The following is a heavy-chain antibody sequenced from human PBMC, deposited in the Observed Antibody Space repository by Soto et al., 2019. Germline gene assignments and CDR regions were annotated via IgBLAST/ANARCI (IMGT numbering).Heavy chain of an antibody. D-gene: IGHD1-26*01. J-gene: IGHJ4*02. CDR3: ARAHSGSYYSVFNY. CDR2: IYRSGTT. CDR1: NFSISSGYY. V-gene: IGHV4-38-2*01. Sequence: ETLSLTCVVSNFSISSGYYWGWIRQSPGKGLEWIASIYRSGTTSYNPSLKSRVTISVDPSKNQFSLMLTAVTAADTAVYYCARAHSGSYYSVFNYWGRGSLVTVSS.